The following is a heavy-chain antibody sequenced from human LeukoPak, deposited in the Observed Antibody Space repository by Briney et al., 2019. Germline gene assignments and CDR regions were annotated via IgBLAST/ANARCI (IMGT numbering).Heavy chain of an antibody. CDR1: GYTFTSYA. Sequence: ASVKVSCKASGYTFTSYAMNWVRQAPGQGLEWMGWINTTTGNPTYAQGFTGRFVFSLDTSVSTAYLQISSLKAEDTAVYYCARVAAAGWYNWFDPWGQGTLVTVSS. CDR2: INTTTGNP. D-gene: IGHD6-13*01. CDR3: ARVAAAGWYNWFDP. J-gene: IGHJ5*02. V-gene: IGHV7-4-1*02.